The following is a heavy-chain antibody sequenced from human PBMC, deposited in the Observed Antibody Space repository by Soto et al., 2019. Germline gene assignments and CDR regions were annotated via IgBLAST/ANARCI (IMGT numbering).Heavy chain of an antibody. CDR2: IYYSGST. V-gene: IGHV4-39*01. CDR3: ATLYYYDRSGYRT. CDR1: GGSISSSSYY. Sequence: SETLSLTCTVSGGSISSSSYYWGWIRQPPGKGLEWIGSIYYSGSTYYNPSLKSRVTISVDTSKNQFSLKLSSVTAADTAVYYCATLYYYDRSGYRTWGQGTLVIVSS. D-gene: IGHD3-22*01. J-gene: IGHJ4*02.